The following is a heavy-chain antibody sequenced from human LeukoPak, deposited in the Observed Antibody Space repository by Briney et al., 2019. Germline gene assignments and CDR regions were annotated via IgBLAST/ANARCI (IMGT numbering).Heavy chain of an antibody. V-gene: IGHV4-39*01. CDR3: ATMILGGSVYFDY. J-gene: IGHJ4*02. Sequence: SHTLSLPCAGSGGSVSRRGYYGGWIRQPPRNGLEWTGSGYFSGSSLYNPSLTSRVTISVDTSKNQFSLRLRSVTASDTAVYYCATMILGGSVYFDYWGQGTLVTVSS. CDR2: GYFSGSS. CDR1: GGSVSRRGYY. D-gene: IGHD1-26*01.